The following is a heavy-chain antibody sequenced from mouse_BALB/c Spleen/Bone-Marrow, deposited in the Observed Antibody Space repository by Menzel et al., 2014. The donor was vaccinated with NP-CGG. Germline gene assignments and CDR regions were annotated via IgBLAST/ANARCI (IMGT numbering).Heavy chain of an antibody. CDR2: ILPGSGNT. CDR1: GYTFSSYR. Sequence: QVQLQQSGAELMKPGASVKVSCKATGYTFSSYRIEWVKQRPGHGLEWIGEILPGSGNTNYNEKFKGKATFTADTSSNTAYMQLSSLTSEDSAVYYCARWAFDAWFAYWGQGTLVTVSA. V-gene: IGHV1-9*01. D-gene: IGHD3-1*01. CDR3: ARWAFDAWFAY. J-gene: IGHJ3*01.